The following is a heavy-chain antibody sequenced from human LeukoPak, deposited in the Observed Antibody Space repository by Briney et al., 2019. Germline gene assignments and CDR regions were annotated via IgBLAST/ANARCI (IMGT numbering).Heavy chain of an antibody. D-gene: IGHD3-16*01. CDR2: VNSDGSGT. CDR3: VCLGLGGLSLD. Sequence: GGSLRLSCAASGFSFSRYSMHWVRRAPGKGLVWVSHVNSDGSGTDYADSVKGRFTISRDNAKNTLYLQMNSLRVEDTAVYYCVCLGLGGLSLDWGQGTLVTVSS. J-gene: IGHJ4*02. CDR1: GFSFSRYS. V-gene: IGHV3-74*01.